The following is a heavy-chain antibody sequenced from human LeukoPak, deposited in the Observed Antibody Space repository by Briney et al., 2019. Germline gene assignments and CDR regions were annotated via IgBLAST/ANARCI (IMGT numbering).Heavy chain of an antibody. CDR2: ISSSSSYI. V-gene: IGHV3-21*01. Sequence: GGSLRLSCTSSGFTFGDYAMSWFRQAPGKGLEWVSSISSSSSYIYYADSVKGRFTISRDNAKNSLYLQMNSLRAEDTAVYYCAKDRRIAAAGTRGVYFDYWGQGTLVTVSS. D-gene: IGHD6-13*01. J-gene: IGHJ4*02. CDR1: GFTFGDYA. CDR3: AKDRRIAAAGTRGVYFDY.